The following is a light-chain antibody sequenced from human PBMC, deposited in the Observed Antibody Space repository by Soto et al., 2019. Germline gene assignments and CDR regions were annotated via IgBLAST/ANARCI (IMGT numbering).Light chain of an antibody. CDR1: SSDVGGYTY. CDR2: EVS. J-gene: IGLJ1*01. V-gene: IGLV2-14*01. CDR3: SSYTSSSTRV. Sequence: QSALTQPASVSGSPGQSITISCTGTSSDVGGYTYVSWYQQHPGKAPKLMIFEVSNRPSGVSNRFSGSKSGNTASLTISRLQAEDEADYYCSSYTSSSTRVFGTGTKVTVL.